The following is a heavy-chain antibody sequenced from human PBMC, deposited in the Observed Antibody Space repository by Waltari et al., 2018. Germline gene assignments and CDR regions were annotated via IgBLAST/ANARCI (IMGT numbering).Heavy chain of an antibody. CDR3: ARDGDAQSYPPGDY. D-gene: IGHD3-16*02. Sequence: EVQLVESGGGLVQPGGSLRLSCAVSGFTFSRFWMSWVRRAPGKGVEGVANIKADGSEKYYVDSGKGRFAISRDNAKNSLYLQMNSLRAEDTAVYYCARDGDAQSYPPGDYWGQGTQVTVSS. V-gene: IGHV3-7*01. CDR2: IKADGSEK. J-gene: IGHJ4*02. CDR1: GFTFSRFW.